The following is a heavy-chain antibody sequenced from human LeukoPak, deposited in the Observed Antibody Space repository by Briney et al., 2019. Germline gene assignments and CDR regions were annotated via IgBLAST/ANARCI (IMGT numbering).Heavy chain of an antibody. Sequence: GAPLRLSCVVSGFSCSDSYMTWIRQTPGKGLESLAYISGSGSDIYYADSVKGRFTISRDNAKNSLYLQMNSLRPEDTALYYCSTDPRLLIYWGHGTLVTVSS. CDR3: STDPRLLIY. J-gene: IGHJ4*01. CDR1: GFSCSDSY. V-gene: IGHV3-11*01. CDR2: ISGSGSDI. D-gene: IGHD2-8*01.